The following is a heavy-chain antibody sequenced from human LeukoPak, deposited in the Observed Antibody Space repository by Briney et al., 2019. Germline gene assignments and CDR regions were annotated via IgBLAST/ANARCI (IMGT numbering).Heavy chain of an antibody. J-gene: IGHJ4*02. CDR1: GGTFSSDA. Sequence: GASVKVSCKASGGTFSSDAISWVRQAPGQGLEWMGGIIPIFGTANYAQKFQGRVTITADESTSTAYMELSSLRSEDTAVYYCASEEASNPFDYWGQGTLVTVSS. V-gene: IGHV1-69*13. D-gene: IGHD4-11*01. CDR2: IIPIFGTA. CDR3: ASEEASNPFDY.